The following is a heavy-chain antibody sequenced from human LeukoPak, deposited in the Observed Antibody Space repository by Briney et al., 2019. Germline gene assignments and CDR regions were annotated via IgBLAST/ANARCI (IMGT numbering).Heavy chain of an antibody. CDR1: GFTFSSYA. Sequence: PGGSLRLSCAASGFTFSSYAMSWVRQAPGKGLEWVSAISGSGGSTYYADSVKGRFTISRDNSKNTLYLQMNSLRAEDTAVYYCASTPSLLTYYYYYMDVWGQGTLVTVSS. J-gene: IGHJ6*03. D-gene: IGHD2-15*01. CDR2: ISGSGGST. CDR3: ASTPSLLTYYYYYMDV. V-gene: IGHV3-23*01.